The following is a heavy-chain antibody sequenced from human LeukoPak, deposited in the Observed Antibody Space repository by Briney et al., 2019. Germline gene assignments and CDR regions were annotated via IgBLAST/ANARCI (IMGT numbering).Heavy chain of an antibody. CDR2: IIPIFGTA. CDR1: GYTFTSYG. V-gene: IGHV1-69*06. Sequence: GASVKVSCKASGYTFTSYGISWVRQAPGQGLEWMGGIIPIFGTANYAQKFQGRVTITADKSTSTAYMELSSLRSEDTAVYYCARDWDYYDSRSHAFDIWGQGTMVTVSS. J-gene: IGHJ3*02. CDR3: ARDWDYYDSRSHAFDI. D-gene: IGHD3-22*01.